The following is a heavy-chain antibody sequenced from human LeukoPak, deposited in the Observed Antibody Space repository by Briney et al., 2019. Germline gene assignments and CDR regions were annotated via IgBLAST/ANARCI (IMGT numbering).Heavy chain of an antibody. V-gene: IGHV5-10-1*01. D-gene: IGHD2-2*01. CDR2: IDPSHTYT. CDR3: ARGGAVERYCSSTSCYWVDAFDI. J-gene: IGHJ3*02. CDR1: GYSFTSYW. Sequence: PGGSLRHSCKGSGYSFTSYWISWVRQMPGKGLEWMERIDPSHTYTNYSPSFQGHVTSSADKSISTAYLQWSSLKASDTAMYYCARGGAVERYCSSTSCYWVDAFDIWGQGTMVTVSS.